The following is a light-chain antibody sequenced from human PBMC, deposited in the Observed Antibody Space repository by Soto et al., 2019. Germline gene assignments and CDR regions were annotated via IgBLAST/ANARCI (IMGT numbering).Light chain of an antibody. Sequence: QSVLTQPPSESGAPGQRVNISSTGSSSNIGAGYDLHCYQQLPGTSPKLLIYSNSNRPAGVPDRFSVSKSGASASLAVTGLQDEDEADYYCQSYESSLSVVFGGGTQLTVL. CDR3: QSYESSLSVV. CDR2: SNS. V-gene: IGLV1-40*01. CDR1: SSNIGAGYD. J-gene: IGLJ2*01.